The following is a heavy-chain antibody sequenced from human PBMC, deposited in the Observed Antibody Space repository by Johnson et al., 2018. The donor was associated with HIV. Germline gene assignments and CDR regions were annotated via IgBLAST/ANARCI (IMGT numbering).Heavy chain of an antibody. CDR1: GFTFSNYG. CDR3: ENLGDYVGNNVFDI. D-gene: IGHD4-23*01. J-gene: IGHJ3*02. CDR2: ISYDGSNK. Sequence: QVQLVESGGGVVQPGRSLRLSCAASGFTFSNYGMHWVRQAPGKGPERVAVISYDGSNKYYADSVKGRFTISRANSKNTLYLQMNGLRTEDTAVYYCENLGDYVGNNVFDILGQGTMVTVSS. V-gene: IGHV3-30*18.